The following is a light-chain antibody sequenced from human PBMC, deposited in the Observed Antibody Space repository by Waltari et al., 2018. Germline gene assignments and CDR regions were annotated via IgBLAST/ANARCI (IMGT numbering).Light chain of an antibody. J-gene: IGLJ3*02. Sequence: QSVLTQPPSMSGAPGQSVTISCTGSSPNTGAGHDVHWYQVSPGTSTELLIYGNSNRPSGAPDRFSGSKSDTSASLAIGGLQAEDEADYYCQSFDIRLSGGVVFGGGTKVTVL. CDR3: QSFDIRLSGGVV. V-gene: IGLV1-40*01. CDR2: GNS. CDR1: SPNTGAGHD.